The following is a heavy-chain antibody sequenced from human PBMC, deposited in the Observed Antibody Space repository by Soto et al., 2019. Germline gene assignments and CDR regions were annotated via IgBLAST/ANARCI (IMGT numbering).Heavy chain of an antibody. J-gene: IGHJ4*02. CDR3: ARGRGCSGYDYVSFFDY. D-gene: IGHD5-12*01. CDR2: IYHSGST. V-gene: IGHV4-30-2*01. CDR1: GGSISSGGYS. Sequence: SETLSLTCAVSGGSISSGGYSWSWIRQPPGKGLEWIGYIYHSGSTYYNPSLKSRVTISVDRSKNQFSLKLSSVTAADTAVYYCARGRGCSGYDYVSFFDYWGQGTLVTVSS.